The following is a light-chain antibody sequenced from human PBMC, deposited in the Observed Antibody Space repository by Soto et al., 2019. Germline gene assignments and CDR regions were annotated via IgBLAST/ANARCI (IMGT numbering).Light chain of an antibody. V-gene: IGLV2-14*01. CDR3: NSYTTNSNRV. J-gene: IGLJ1*01. CDR2: EVT. CDR1: SSDVGAYNY. Sequence: QSALAQPASVSGSPGQSITISCTVTSSDVGAYNYVSWYQHHPGKAPKLMIYEVTNRPSGVSNRFSGSKSGNTASLTISGLQAEDEADYYCNSYTTNSNRVFGTGTKVTVL.